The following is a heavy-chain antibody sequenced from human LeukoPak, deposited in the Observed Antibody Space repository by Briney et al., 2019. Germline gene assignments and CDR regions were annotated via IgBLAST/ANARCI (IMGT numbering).Heavy chain of an antibody. D-gene: IGHD3-22*01. CDR2: IIPIFGIA. CDR1: GGTFSSYA. V-gene: IGHV1-69*04. Sequence: SVKVSCKASGGTFSSYAISWVRQAPGQGLEWMGRIIPIFGIANYAQKFQGRVTITADKSTSTAYMELSNLRSEDTAVYYCARARQYYYDSSGYYYFDYWGQGTLVTVSS. J-gene: IGHJ4*02. CDR3: ARARQYYYDSSGYYYFDY.